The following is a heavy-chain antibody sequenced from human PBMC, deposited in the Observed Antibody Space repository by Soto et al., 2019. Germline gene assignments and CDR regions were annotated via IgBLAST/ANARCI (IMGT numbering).Heavy chain of an antibody. CDR2: IWYDGSNK. CDR1: GFTFSSYG. D-gene: IGHD3-10*01. J-gene: IGHJ4*02. Sequence: QVQLVESGGGVVQPGRSLRLSCAASGFTFSSYGMHWVRQAPGKGLEWVAVIWYDGSNKYYADSVKGRFTISRDNSXNXXYLQMNSLRAEDTAVYYCARDAPRYGSGSYGPAQYWGQGTLVTVSS. V-gene: IGHV3-33*01. CDR3: ARDAPRYGSGSYGPAQY.